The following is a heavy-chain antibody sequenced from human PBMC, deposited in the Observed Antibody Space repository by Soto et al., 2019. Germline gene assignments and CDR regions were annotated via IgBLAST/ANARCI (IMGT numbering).Heavy chain of an antibody. CDR2: IIPILGIA. Sequence: QVQLVQSGAEVKKPGSSVKVSCKASGGTFSSYTISWVRQAPGQGLEWMGRIIPILGIANYAQKFQGRVTITADKSTSTDHRELSSLRSEDTAVYYGARAPLGDDILTGYYYDYWGQGTLVTVSS. CDR1: GGTFSSYT. CDR3: ARAPLGDDILTGYYYDY. V-gene: IGHV1-69*02. J-gene: IGHJ4*02. D-gene: IGHD3-9*01.